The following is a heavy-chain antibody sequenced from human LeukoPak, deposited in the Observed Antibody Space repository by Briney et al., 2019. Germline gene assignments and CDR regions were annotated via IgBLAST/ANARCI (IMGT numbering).Heavy chain of an antibody. CDR3: ARSGWFGEASML. CDR1: GGSFSGYY. V-gene: IGHV4-34*04. CDR2: INHRGRT. J-gene: IGHJ4*02. D-gene: IGHD3-10*01. Sequence: SETLSLTCAVYGGSFSGYYWGWIRQPPGKGREWIGEINHRGRTNDNPSLKSRATISVDTSKNQFFLKLSSVTAADTAVYYCARSGWFGEASMLWGQGTLVPVSS.